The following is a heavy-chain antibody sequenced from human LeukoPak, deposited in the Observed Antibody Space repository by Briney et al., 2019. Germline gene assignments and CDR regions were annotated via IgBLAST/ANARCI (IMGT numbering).Heavy chain of an antibody. D-gene: IGHD3-10*01. CDR2: IKQDGSEK. CDR3: AREISSYYYGSGSVDY. J-gene: IGHJ4*02. Sequence: GGSLRLSCAASGFTFSSYWMSWVRQAPGKGLEWVANIKQDGSEKYYVDSVKGRFTISRDNAKNSPYLQMNSLRAEDTAVYYCAREISSYYYGSGSVDYWGQGTLVTVSS. CDR1: GFTFSSYW. V-gene: IGHV3-7*01.